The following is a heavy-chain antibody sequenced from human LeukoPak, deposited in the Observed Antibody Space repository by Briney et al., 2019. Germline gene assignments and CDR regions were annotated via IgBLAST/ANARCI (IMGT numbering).Heavy chain of an antibody. CDR3: ARGTTVSTPDFDY. CDR2: FYYTGNT. J-gene: IGHJ4*02. CDR1: GGSISSGGYS. D-gene: IGHD4-11*01. V-gene: IGHV4-30-4*07. Sequence: SETLSLTCAVSGGSISSGGYSWNWIRQPPGKGLEWIGCFYYTGNTYYNPSLKSRVTISLDTSKNQFSLKLISVTAADTAVYYCARGTTVSTPDFDYWGQGTLVTVSS.